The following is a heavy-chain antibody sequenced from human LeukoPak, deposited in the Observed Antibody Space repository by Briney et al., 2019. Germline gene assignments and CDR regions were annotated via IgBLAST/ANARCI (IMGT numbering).Heavy chain of an antibody. CDR3: ARGMKLGIAAAGTFWFDP. D-gene: IGHD6-13*01. V-gene: IGHV4-34*01. J-gene: IGHJ5*02. CDR2: INHSGST. Sequence: SETLSLTCAVYGGSFSGYYWSWIRQPPGKGLEWIGEINHSGSTNYNPSLKSRVTISVDPSKSQFSMNMSSVTAADTAVYYCARGMKLGIAAAGTFWFDPWGQGTLVPVSS. CDR1: GGSFSGYY.